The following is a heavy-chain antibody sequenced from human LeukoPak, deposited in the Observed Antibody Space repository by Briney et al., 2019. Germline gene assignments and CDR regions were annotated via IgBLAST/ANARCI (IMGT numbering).Heavy chain of an antibody. CDR1: GFTFSTYS. J-gene: IGHJ4*02. CDR3: AKDLLVRGMFYFDY. CDR2: ISSGSDYI. V-gene: IGHV3-21*01. D-gene: IGHD3-10*01. Sequence: GGSLRLSCAASGFTFSTYSMHWVRQAPGRGLEWVSSISSGSDYIYYADSVKGRFTISRDNSKNTLYLEMNSLRAEDTAVYFCAKDLLVRGMFYFDYWGQGTLVTVSS.